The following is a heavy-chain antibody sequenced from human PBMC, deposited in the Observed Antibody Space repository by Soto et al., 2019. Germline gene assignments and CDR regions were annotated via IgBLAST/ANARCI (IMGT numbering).Heavy chain of an antibody. J-gene: IGHJ4*02. V-gene: IGHV1-18*01. CDR1: GYTFGHFY. CDR2: ISPHNRNT. CDR3: AKDEGGYDILTGYYKAHHFDQ. Sequence: QVQLVQSGAEVKKPGDSVKVSCKASGYTFGHFYITWVRQAPGQGLEWMGAISPHNRNTNYAEKFRGRVTMTTDTSTTTAYMELRSQRSDDTTVYYCAKDEGGYDILTGYYKAHHFDQWGQGALVTVSS. D-gene: IGHD3-9*01.